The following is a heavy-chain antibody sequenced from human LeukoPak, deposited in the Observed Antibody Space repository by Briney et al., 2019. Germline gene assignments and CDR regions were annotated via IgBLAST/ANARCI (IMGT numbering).Heavy chain of an antibody. CDR3: ARDQYGDGFAHFDY. CDR1: GYTFTSYA. D-gene: IGHD5-24*01. V-gene: IGHV1-2*02. CDR2: ITPSGGT. J-gene: IGHJ4*02. Sequence: ASVKVSCKASGYTFTSYAMHWVRQAPGQGLELMGWITPSGGTNYPQKFQGRVAITRDTSITTAYMDLSRLTSDDTAVYYCARDQYGDGFAHFDYWGQGALVTVSS.